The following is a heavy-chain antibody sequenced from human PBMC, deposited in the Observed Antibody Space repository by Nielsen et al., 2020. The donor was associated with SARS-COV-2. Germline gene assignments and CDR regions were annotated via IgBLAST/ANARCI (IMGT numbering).Heavy chain of an antibody. J-gene: IGHJ6*03. V-gene: IGHV4-34*01. D-gene: IGHD2-2*01. Sequence: SETLSLTCTVYGGSFSGYYWSWIRQPPGKGLEWIGEINHSGSTNYNPSLKSRVTISVDTSKNQFSLKLSSVTAADTAVYYCARGVLRNGWPKYCSSTSCYAYYYYYMDVWGKGTTVTVSS. CDR2: INHSGST. CDR1: GGSFSGYY. CDR3: ARGVLRNGWPKYCSSTSCYAYYYYYMDV.